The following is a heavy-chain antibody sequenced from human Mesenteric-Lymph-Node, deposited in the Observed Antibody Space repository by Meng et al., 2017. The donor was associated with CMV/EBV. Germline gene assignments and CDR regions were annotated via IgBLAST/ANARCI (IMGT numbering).Heavy chain of an antibody. CDR1: GFTLTSYA. J-gene: IGHJ3*02. D-gene: IGHD3-10*01. CDR2: ISGSGDKT. V-gene: IGHV3-23*01. CDR3: AKEGDGSGGAFDI. Sequence: GGSLRLSCAASGFTLTSYAMSWVRQAPGKGLEWVSSISGSGDKTYYADSVNVRFTISRDKSKNTLYLQMNSLRAEDTAVYYCAKEGDGSGGAFDIWGQGTMVTVSS.